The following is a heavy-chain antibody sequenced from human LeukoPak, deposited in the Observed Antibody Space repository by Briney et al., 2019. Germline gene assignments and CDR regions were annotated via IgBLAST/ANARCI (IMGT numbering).Heavy chain of an antibody. Sequence: GASVKVSCKASGYTFTAYYMHWVRQAPAQGLEWMGWIDTNTGDTKYAQNSQGRVTITRDTSIGTAYMELSSLISDDTAVYYCASEAICAGGSCYLQRVASWGPGTLVTVSS. CDR1: GYTFTAYY. V-gene: IGHV1-2*02. CDR3: ASEAICAGGSCYLQRVAS. CDR2: IDTNTGDT. J-gene: IGHJ4*02. D-gene: IGHD2-15*01.